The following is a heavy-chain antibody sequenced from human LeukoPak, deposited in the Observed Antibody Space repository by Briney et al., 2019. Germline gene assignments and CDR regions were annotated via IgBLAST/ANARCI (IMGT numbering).Heavy chain of an antibody. CDR1: GYTFTSYY. Sequence: ASVKVSCXASGYTFTSYYMHWVRQAPGQGLGWMGIINPSGGSTSYAQKFQGRVTMTRDTSTSTVYMELSSLRSEDTAVYYCARDLYYYDSSGYYYGGGRLDYWGQGTLVTVSS. CDR2: INPSGGST. CDR3: ARDLYYYDSSGYYYGGGRLDY. J-gene: IGHJ4*02. V-gene: IGHV1-46*01. D-gene: IGHD3-22*01.